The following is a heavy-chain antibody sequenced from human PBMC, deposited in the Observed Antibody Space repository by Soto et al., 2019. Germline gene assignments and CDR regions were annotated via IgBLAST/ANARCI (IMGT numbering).Heavy chain of an antibody. CDR1: GGSINSDDYY. V-gene: IGHV4-30-4*01. J-gene: IGHJ5*02. CDR3: ARDRGCTWMYKWLDP. D-gene: IGHD3-10*01. Sequence: QVQLQESGPGLVKPSQTLSLSCTVSGGSINSDDYYWTWIRQSPGKGLEWIGHIYYSGSTYYNPSLKSRVTILVDMSKNQFSLSLTSVTAADTAVYYCARDRGCTWMYKWLDPWGQGAQVTVAS. CDR2: IYYSGST.